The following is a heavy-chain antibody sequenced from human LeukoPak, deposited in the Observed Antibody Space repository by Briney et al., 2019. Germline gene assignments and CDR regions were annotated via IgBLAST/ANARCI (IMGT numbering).Heavy chain of an antibody. CDR1: GFTFDDYA. Sequence: PGGSLRLSCAASGFTFDDYAMHWVRQAPGKGLEWVSGISWNSGSIGYADSVKGRFTISRDNAKNSLYLQVNSLRAEDTALYYCAKDRGSGSYYYYYYGMDVWGQGTTVTVSS. CDR3: AKDRGSGSYYYYYYGMDV. J-gene: IGHJ6*02. V-gene: IGHV3-9*01. D-gene: IGHD1-26*01. CDR2: ISWNSGSI.